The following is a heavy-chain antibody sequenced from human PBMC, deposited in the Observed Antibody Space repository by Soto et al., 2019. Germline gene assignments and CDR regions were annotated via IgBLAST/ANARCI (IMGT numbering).Heavy chain of an antibody. J-gene: IGHJ4*02. CDR1: GFTFSTYN. CDR3: ARDRVGLDY. Sequence: EVQLVESGGGLVQPGGSRKLSCAASGFTFSTYNMNWVRQAPGKGLEWLAYIRTTRTTIYYADSVKGRFTIARDNVKSSLYLYMNSLRDEDTAVYYCARDRVGLDYWGQGTLVTVSS. D-gene: IGHD3-16*01. V-gene: IGHV3-48*02. CDR2: IRTTRTTI.